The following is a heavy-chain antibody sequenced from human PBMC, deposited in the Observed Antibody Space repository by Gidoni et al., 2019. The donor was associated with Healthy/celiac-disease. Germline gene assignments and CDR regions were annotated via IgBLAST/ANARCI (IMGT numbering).Heavy chain of an antibody. CDR3: ARDSLYYYGSGTQPNQPDY. CDR2: ISYDGSNK. Sequence: QVQLVESGGGVVQPGRSLRLSCAASGFTFSSYGMHWVRQAPGKGLEWVAVISYDGSNKYYADSVKGRFTISRDNSKNTLYLQMNSLRAEDTAVYYCARDSLYYYGSGTQPNQPDYWGQGTLVTVSS. J-gene: IGHJ4*02. V-gene: IGHV3-30*03. D-gene: IGHD3-10*01. CDR1: GFTFSSYG.